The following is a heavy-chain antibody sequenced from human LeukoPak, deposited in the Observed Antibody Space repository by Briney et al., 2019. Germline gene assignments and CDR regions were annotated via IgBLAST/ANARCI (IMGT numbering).Heavy chain of an antibody. D-gene: IGHD3-10*01. Sequence: GGSLRLSCAASGYTVSSNYMSWVRQAPGKGLEWVSGIYSGGSAHYADSVKGRFTISSDNSKNTLYLQMNSLRAEDTAVYYCARAGSTWGQGTLVTVSS. CDR3: ARAGST. CDR2: IYSGGSA. J-gene: IGHJ5*02. CDR1: GYTVSSNY. V-gene: IGHV3-53*01.